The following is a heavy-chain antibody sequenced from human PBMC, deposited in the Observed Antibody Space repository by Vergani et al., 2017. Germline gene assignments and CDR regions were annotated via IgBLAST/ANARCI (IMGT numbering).Heavy chain of an antibody. CDR1: GFSFSSFG. V-gene: IGHV3-30*03. CDR3: ARLSYDTTPYLQGGYYC. J-gene: IGHJ4*02. Sequence: QVQLVESGGGVVQPGGSLRLSCATSGFSFSSFGMHWVRQAPGKGLEWVAVISYDGSNKYYADSVKGRFTISRDNSKNTLYLQMNSLRAEDTAVYYCARLSYDTTPYLQGGYYCWGQGTLVSVSS. D-gene: IGHD3-22*01. CDR2: ISYDGSNK.